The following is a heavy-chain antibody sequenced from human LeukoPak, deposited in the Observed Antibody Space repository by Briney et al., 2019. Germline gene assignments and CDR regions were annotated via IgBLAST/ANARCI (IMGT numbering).Heavy chain of an antibody. CDR2: INWNGGST. Sequence: GGSLRLSCVASGFRFDDYGMSWVRQAPGRGLEWVSGINWNGGSTGYADSVKGRFTISRDNAKNSLYLRMNSLRAEDTALYYCATVGSTGWYSFDYWGQGTLVTVSS. CDR3: ATVGSTGWYSFDY. J-gene: IGHJ4*02. CDR1: GFRFDDYG. V-gene: IGHV3-20*04. D-gene: IGHD6-19*01.